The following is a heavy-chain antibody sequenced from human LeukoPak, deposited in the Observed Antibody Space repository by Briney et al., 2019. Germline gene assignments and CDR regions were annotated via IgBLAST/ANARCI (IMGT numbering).Heavy chain of an antibody. CDR3: GRAISGGYRIRPGDY. V-gene: IGHV3-21*01. D-gene: IGHD3-3*02. J-gene: IGHJ4*02. CDR2: ISSSSSYI. Sequence: NPGGSLRLSCAASGFTFSSYSMNWVRQAPGKGLEWVSSISSSSSYIYYADSVKGRFTISRDNAKNSLYLQMNSLRAEDTAVYYCGRAISGGYRIRPGDYWGQGTLVTVSS. CDR1: GFTFSSYS.